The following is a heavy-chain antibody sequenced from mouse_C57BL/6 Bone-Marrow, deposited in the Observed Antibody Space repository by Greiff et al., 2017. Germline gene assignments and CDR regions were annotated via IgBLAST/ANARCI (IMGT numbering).Heavy chain of an antibody. J-gene: IGHJ3*01. Sequence: DVKLVESGGGLVKPGGSLKLSCAASGFTFSDYGMHWVRQAPEKGLEWVAYISSGSSTIYYADTVKGRFTISRDNAKNTLFLQMTSLRSEDTAMYYCARYDYDPFAYWGQGTLVTVSA. CDR1: GFTFSDYG. CDR2: ISSGSSTI. D-gene: IGHD2-4*01. CDR3: ARYDYDPFAY. V-gene: IGHV5-17*01.